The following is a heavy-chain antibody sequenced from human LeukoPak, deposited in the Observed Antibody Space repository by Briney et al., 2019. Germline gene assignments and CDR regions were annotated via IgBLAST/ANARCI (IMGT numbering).Heavy chain of an antibody. J-gene: IGHJ2*01. Sequence: PAGSLRLSCAASGFTFSDYYMSWIRQAPGKGLEWVSYISSSSSYTNYADSVKGRFTISRDNAKNSLYLQMNSLRAEDTAVYYCARDYCGGDCANYWYFDLWGRGTLVTVSS. D-gene: IGHD2-21*02. CDR1: GFTFSDYY. CDR2: ISSSSSYT. CDR3: ARDYCGGDCANYWYFDL. V-gene: IGHV3-11*05.